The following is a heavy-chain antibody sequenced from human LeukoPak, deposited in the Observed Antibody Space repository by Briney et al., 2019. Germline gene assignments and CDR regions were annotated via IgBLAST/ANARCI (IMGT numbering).Heavy chain of an antibody. J-gene: IGHJ4*02. CDR2: INHSGST. D-gene: IGHD3-22*01. Sequence: SETLCLTCAVHGGSFSGYYWSWIRQPPGKGLEWIGEINHSGSTKYNPSLKSRVTISVDTSKNQFSLKLGYVTAADTAVYYCARACITYYYDSSGYLLDYWGQGTLVTVSS. V-gene: IGHV4-34*01. CDR1: GGSFSGYY. CDR3: ARACITYYYDSSGYLLDY.